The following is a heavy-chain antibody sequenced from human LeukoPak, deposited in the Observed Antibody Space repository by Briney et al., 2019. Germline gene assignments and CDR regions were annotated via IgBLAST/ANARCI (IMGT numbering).Heavy chain of an antibody. CDR3: AREDSGWAAGDAFDI. J-gene: IGHJ3*02. CDR1: GFTFSSYW. Sequence: GGTLRLSCAASGFTFSSYWMSWGRQAPGKGLEWVDNIKQDGSEKYYVDSVKGRFTISRDNAKHSLYLHKNSLRAEDRAVYYCAREDSGWAAGDAFDIWGQGTMVTVSS. D-gene: IGHD6-19*01. V-gene: IGHV3-7*01. CDR2: IKQDGSEK.